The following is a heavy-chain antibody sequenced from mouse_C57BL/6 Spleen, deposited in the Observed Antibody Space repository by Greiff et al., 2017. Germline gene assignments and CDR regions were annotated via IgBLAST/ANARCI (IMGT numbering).Heavy chain of an antibody. D-gene: IGHD1-1*01. CDR3: ARDPLYYGSSYVYFDV. V-gene: IGHV5-4*01. CDR1: GFTFSSYA. Sequence: DVMLVESGGGLVKPGGSLKLSCAASGFTFSSYAMSWVRQTPEKRLEWVATISDGGSYTYYPDNVKGRFTISRDNAKNNLYLQMSHLKSEDTAMYYCARDPLYYGSSYVYFDVWGTGTTVTVSS. J-gene: IGHJ1*03. CDR2: ISDGGSYT.